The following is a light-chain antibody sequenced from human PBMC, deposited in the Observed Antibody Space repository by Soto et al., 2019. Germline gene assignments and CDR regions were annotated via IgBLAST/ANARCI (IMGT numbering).Light chain of an antibody. CDR3: QQYGSSPLT. Sequence: EIVMTQSPVTLSLSPGDRATLSCRASQSVSSNLAWYQQKPGQAPRLLIYGASTRATGTPDRFIGSGSGTDFTLTISRMEPEDFAVFYCQQYGSSPLTFGGGTKVEIK. CDR2: GAS. J-gene: IGKJ4*01. CDR1: QSVSSN. V-gene: IGKV3-20*01.